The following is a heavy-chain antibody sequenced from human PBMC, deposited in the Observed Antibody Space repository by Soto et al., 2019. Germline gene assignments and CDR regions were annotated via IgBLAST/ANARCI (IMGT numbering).Heavy chain of an antibody. CDR3: ARDLRLYYYDSSGLGAFDI. J-gene: IGHJ3*02. CDR1: GYTFTSYG. V-gene: IGHV1-18*01. D-gene: IGHD3-22*01. CDR2: ISAYNGNT. Sequence: QVQLVQSGAEVKKPGASVKVSCKASGYTFTSYGISWVRQAPGQGLEWMGWISAYNGNTNYAQKLQGRVTMTTDTTTITAYMELRSLRSDDTAVYYCARDLRLYYYDSSGLGAFDIWGKGTMVTDSS.